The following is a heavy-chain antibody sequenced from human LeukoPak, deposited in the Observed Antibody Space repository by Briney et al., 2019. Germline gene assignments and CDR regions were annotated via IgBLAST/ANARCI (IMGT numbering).Heavy chain of an antibody. CDR2: MNPNSGNT. D-gene: IGHD3-10*01. V-gene: IGHV1-8*03. J-gene: IGHJ3*02. Sequence: EASVKVSCKASGYTFTSYDINWVRQATGQGLEWMGWMNPNSGNTGYAQKFQGRVTITRNTSISTAYMELSSLRSEGTAVYYCARAQYYYGSGSEAFDIWGQGTMVTVSS. CDR3: ARAQYYYGSGSEAFDI. CDR1: GYTFTSYD.